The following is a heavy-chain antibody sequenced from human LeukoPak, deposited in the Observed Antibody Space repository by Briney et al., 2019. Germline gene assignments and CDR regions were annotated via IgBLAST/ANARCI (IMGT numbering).Heavy chain of an antibody. V-gene: IGHV1-18*01. Sequence: ASVKVSCKASGYTFTSYGISWVRQAPGQGLEWMGWISAYNGNTNYAQKLQGRVTMTTDTSTSTAYMELRSLRSDDAAVYYCARWVPAGYSFDYWGQGTLVTVSS. CDR1: GYTFTSYG. D-gene: IGHD3-9*01. CDR3: ARWVPAGYSFDY. J-gene: IGHJ4*02. CDR2: ISAYNGNT.